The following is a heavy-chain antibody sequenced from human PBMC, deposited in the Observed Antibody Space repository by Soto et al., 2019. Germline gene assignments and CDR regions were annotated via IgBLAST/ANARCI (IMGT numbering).Heavy chain of an antibody. CDR2: ISGSGGST. V-gene: IGHV3-23*01. D-gene: IGHD3-22*01. CDR1: GFTFSSYA. Sequence: GGSLRLSCAASGFTFSSYAMSWVRQAPGKGLEWVSAISGSGGSTYYADSVKGRFTISRDSSKNTLYLQMNSLRAEDTAVYYCAKSMRLYYYDSSGYSPDAFDIWGQGTMVTVS. J-gene: IGHJ3*02. CDR3: AKSMRLYYYDSSGYSPDAFDI.